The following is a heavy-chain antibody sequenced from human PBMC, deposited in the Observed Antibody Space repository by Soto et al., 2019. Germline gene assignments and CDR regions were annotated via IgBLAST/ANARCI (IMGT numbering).Heavy chain of an antibody. CDR1: GFNFSSYG. J-gene: IGHJ4*02. Sequence: QTGGSLRLSCEASGFNFSSYGIHWVRQAPGKGLEWVAIIWNDGSNEYYADSVKGRFTISRDNSKNTVYLQVSKLRAEDTAVYFCARDQTDSGGYSDSWGQGTLVTVYS. CDR2: IWNDGSNE. CDR3: ARDQTDSGGYSDS. V-gene: IGHV3-33*01. D-gene: IGHD3-22*01.